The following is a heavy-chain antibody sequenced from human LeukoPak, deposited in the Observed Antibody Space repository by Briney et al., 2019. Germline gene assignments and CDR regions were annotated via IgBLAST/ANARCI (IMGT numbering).Heavy chain of an antibody. CDR3: ARVVAVAGTFLFDY. V-gene: IGHV4-59*01. Sequence: NPSETLSLTCTVSGGSISSYYWSWIRQPPGKGLEWIGYIYYSGSTNYNPSLKSRVTISEDTSKNQFSLKLSSVTAADTAVYYCARVVAVAGTFLFDYWGQGTLVTVTS. D-gene: IGHD6-19*01. CDR2: IYYSGST. J-gene: IGHJ4*02. CDR1: GGSISSYY.